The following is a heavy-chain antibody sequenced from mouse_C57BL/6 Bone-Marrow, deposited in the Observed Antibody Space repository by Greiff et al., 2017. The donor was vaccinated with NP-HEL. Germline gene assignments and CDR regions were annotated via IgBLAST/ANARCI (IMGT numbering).Heavy chain of an antibody. D-gene: IGHD2-2*01. V-gene: IGHV14-3*01. CDR1: GFNIKNTY. CDR3: ARREGSTMVTKKVYFDY. Sequence: VQLQQSVAELVRPGASVKSSCTASGFNIKNTYMHWVKQRPEQGLEWIGRIDPANGNTKYAPKFQGKATITADTSSNTAYLQLSSLTSEDTAIYYCARREGSTMVTKKVYFDYWGQGTTLTVSS. J-gene: IGHJ2*01. CDR2: IDPANGNT.